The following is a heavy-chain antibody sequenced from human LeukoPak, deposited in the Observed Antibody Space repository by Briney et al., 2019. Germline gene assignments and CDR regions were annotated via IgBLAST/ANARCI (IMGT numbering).Heavy chain of an antibody. V-gene: IGHV3-48*03. CDR3: AKKGPSYDILTGDYYYYYMDV. D-gene: IGHD3-9*01. CDR2: ISSSGSTI. Sequence: GGSLRLSCAASGFTFSSYEMNWVRQAPGKGLEWVPYISSSGSTIYYADSVKGRFTISRDNAKNSLYLQMNSLRAEDTAVYYCAKKGPSYDILTGDYYYYYMDVWGKGTTVTVSS. CDR1: GFTFSSYE. J-gene: IGHJ6*03.